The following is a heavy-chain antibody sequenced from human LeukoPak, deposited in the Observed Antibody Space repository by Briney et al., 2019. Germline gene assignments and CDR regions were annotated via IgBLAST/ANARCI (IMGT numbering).Heavy chain of an antibody. Sequence: SVKVSCKASGGTFSIYAISWVRQAPGQGLEWMGRIIPIFGTANYAQKFQGRVTITTDESTSTAYMELSSLRSEDTAVYYCARAEGPNTAMVGYWGQGTLVTVSS. CDR2: IIPIFGTA. D-gene: IGHD5-18*01. CDR1: GGTFSIYA. J-gene: IGHJ4*02. V-gene: IGHV1-69*05. CDR3: ARAEGPNTAMVGY.